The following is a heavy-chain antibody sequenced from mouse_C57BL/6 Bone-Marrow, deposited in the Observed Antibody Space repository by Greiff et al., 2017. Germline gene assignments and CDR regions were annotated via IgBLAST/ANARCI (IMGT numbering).Heavy chain of an antibody. D-gene: IGHD2-3*01. CDR1: GYTFTSYW. CDR2: IDPSDSYT. J-gene: IGHJ2*01. CDR3: AVYDGYLGY. Sequence: QQPGAELVKPGASVKLSCKASGYTFTSYWMQWVKQRPGQGLEWIGEIDPSDSYTNYNQKFKGKATLTVDTSSSTAYMQLSSLTSEDSAVYYCAVYDGYLGYWGQGTTLTVSS. V-gene: IGHV1-50*01.